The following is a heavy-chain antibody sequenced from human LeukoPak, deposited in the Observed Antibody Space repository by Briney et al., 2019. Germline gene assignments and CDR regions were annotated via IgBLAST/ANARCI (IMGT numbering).Heavy chain of an antibody. D-gene: IGHD2-2*01. CDR2: INPSGGST. Sequence: ASVKVSCKASGYTFTSYYMHWVRQAPGQGLEWMGIINPSGGSTSYAQKFQGRVTMTRDTSTSTVYMGLSSLRSEDTAVYYCARDPGIGVVVPAVETTDGYWGQGTLVTVSS. CDR1: GYTFTSYY. CDR3: ARDPGIGVVVPAVETTDGY. J-gene: IGHJ4*02. V-gene: IGHV1-46*01.